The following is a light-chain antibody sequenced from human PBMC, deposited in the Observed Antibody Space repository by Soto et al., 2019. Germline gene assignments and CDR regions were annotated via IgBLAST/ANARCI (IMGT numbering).Light chain of an antibody. CDR3: TSFTSTSSLDV. J-gene: IGLJ1*01. V-gene: IGLV2-14*01. CDR1: GSDIAGYNY. Sequence: QSALTQPASVSGSLGQSITISCTGTGSDIAGYNYISWYQQLPGKAPKLMIYQVTIRPSGISNRFSGPKSGNTASLTISGLQAEDEADYYCTSFTSTSSLDVFGTGTKVTVL. CDR2: QVT.